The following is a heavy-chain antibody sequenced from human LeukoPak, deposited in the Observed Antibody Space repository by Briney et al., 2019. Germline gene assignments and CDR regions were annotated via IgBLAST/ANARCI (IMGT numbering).Heavy chain of an antibody. CDR2: INHSGST. J-gene: IGHJ6*03. D-gene: IGHD6-13*01. CDR3: ARGGIAAAAGVYYYYYMDV. V-gene: IGHV4-34*01. CDR1: GGSFSGYY. Sequence: PSETLSLTCAVYGGSFSGYYWSWIRQPPGKGLEWIGEINHSGSTNYNPSLKSRVTISVDTSKNQFSLKLSSVTAADTAVYYCARGGIAAAAGVYYYYYMDVRGKGTTVTVSS.